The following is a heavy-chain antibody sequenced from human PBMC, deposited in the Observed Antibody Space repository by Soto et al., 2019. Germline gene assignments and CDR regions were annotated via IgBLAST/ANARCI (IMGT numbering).Heavy chain of an antibody. CDR2: IHSAGNFI. CDR1: AITLSSYE. V-gene: IGHV3-48*03. CDR3: SSEDIPADGPFDY. J-gene: IGHJ4*02. D-gene: IGHD6-13*01. Sequence: RLPCSPAAITLSSYEIKLVRQDPGKGLGWVSYIHSAGNFIDCAGSVDGRFTISRDDAKNSVYLQMNSLRASDTALHFCSSEDIPADGPFDYWGPGTLVAVSS.